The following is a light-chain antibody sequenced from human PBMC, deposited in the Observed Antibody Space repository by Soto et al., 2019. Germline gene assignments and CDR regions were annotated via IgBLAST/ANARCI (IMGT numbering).Light chain of an antibody. V-gene: IGKV3-15*01. CDR3: QQYYNWPIT. Sequence: EIVLTQSPATLSLSPWERATLSCRASQSVSSYLAWYQQKPGQAPRLLIYGASTRATGIAARFSGSGSGTEFTLTISSLQPEDFAVYYCQQYYNWPITFGQGTRLEIK. CDR1: QSVSSY. J-gene: IGKJ5*01. CDR2: GAS.